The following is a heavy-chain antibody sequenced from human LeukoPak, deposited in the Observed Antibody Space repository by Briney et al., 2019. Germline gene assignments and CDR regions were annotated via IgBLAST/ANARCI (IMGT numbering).Heavy chain of an antibody. Sequence: PSETLSLTCTVSGGSISSSDYYWGWIRQPPGKGLEWIGSIYYSGSTYYNPSLKSRVTISVDTSKNQFSLKLSSVTAADTAVYYCARGYSSSWYGIDYWGQGTLVTVSS. CDR2: IYYSGST. V-gene: IGHV4-39*01. J-gene: IGHJ4*02. CDR3: ARGYSSSWYGIDY. D-gene: IGHD6-13*01. CDR1: GGSISSSDYY.